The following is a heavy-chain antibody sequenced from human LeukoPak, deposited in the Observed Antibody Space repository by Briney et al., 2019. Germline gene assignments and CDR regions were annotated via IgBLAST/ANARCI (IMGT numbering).Heavy chain of an antibody. CDR3: ARAISDSTGYYAYYFDS. CDR1: GYTFTRND. D-gene: IGHD3-22*01. CDR2: MNPNSGNS. J-gene: IGHJ4*02. Sequence: ASVKVSCKTSGYTFTRNDINWVRQATGQGLEWMGWMNPNSGNSGYAQKFQGRVTITRDNSISTAYMELNSLTSEDTAVYYCARAISDSTGYYAYYFDSWGQGTLVTVSP. V-gene: IGHV1-8*03.